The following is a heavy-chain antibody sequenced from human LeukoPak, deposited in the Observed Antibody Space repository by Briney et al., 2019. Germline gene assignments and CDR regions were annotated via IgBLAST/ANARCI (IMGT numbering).Heavy chain of an antibody. CDR2: IYYSGST. J-gene: IGHJ6*03. Sequence: SETLSLTCTVSGGSISSYYWSWIRQPPGKGLEWIGYIYYSGSTNYNPSLKSRVTISVDTSKNQFSLKLSSVTAADTAVYYCARVVFAPYYYYYVDVWGKGTTVTVSS. CDR1: GGSISSYY. D-gene: IGHD3-3*01. CDR3: ARVVFAPYYYYYVDV. V-gene: IGHV4-59*01.